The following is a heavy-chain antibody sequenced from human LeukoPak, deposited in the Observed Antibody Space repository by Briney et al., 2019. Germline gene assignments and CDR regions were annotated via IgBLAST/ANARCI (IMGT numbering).Heavy chain of an antibody. CDR3: AKDPSDIVVVPAANDAFDI. Sequence: PGGSLRLSCAASGFTFSSYAMSWVRQAPGKGLEWVSAISGSGGSTYYADSVKGRFTISRDNSKNTLYLQMNSLRAEDTAVYYCAKDPSDIVVVPAANDAFDIWGQGTMVTVSS. J-gene: IGHJ3*02. CDR2: ISGSGGST. V-gene: IGHV3-23*01. D-gene: IGHD2-2*01. CDR1: GFTFSSYA.